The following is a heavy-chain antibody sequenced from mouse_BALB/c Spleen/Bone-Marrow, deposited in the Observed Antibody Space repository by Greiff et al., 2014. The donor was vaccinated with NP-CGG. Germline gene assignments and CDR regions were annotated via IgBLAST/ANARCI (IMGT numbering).Heavy chain of an antibody. V-gene: IGHV5-6-3*01. Sequence: DVHLVESGGVLVQPGGSLKLSCAASGFTFSSYDMPWVRQTPDKSLELVATIKTNGGTTYYPDSVKGRFTISRDNAKSTLYLQMSSLKSADTAIYYCARNRYDWFAYWGQGTLVTASA. D-gene: IGHD2-14*01. CDR2: IKTNGGTT. CDR1: GFTFSSYD. J-gene: IGHJ3*01. CDR3: ARNRYDWFAY.